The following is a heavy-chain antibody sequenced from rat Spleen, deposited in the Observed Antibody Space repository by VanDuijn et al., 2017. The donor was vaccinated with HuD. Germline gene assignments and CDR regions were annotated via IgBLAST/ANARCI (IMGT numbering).Heavy chain of an antibody. V-gene: IGHV5-29*01. CDR2: ISYDGSNT. CDR3: TRRWFLSDWYFDF. CDR1: GFAFSDFY. D-gene: IGHD1-1*01. Sequence: EVQLVESDGGLVQPGRSLKLSCAASGFAFSDFYMAWVRQAPTKGLEWIATISYDGSNTYYRDSVKGRFTISRDNAKSTLNLHMDSLRSEDTAIYYCTRRWFLSDWYFDFWGPGTMVTVSS. J-gene: IGHJ1*01.